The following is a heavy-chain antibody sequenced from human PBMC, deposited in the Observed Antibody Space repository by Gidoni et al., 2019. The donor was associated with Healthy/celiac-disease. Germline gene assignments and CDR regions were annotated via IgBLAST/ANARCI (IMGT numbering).Heavy chain of an antibody. D-gene: IGHD7-27*01. CDR1: GFTFSSYW. J-gene: IGHJ6*03. CDR3: TPGPWGNYYYYYMDV. CDR2: IKQDGSEK. V-gene: IGHV3-7*03. Sequence: EVQLVESVGGLVQPGGSLRLSCAASGFTFSSYWMSWVRQAPGKGLEWVANIKQDGSEKYYVDSVKGRFTISRDNAKNSLYLQMNSLRAEDTAVYYCTPGPWGNYYYYYMDVWGKGTTVTVSS.